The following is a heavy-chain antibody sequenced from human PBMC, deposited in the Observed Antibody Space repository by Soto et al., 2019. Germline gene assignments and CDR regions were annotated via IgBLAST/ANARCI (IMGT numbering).Heavy chain of an antibody. Sequence: QVQLVESGGGVVQPGRSLRLSCAASGFTFSSYGMHWVRQAPGKGLEWVAVISYDGSNKYYADSVKGRFTISRDNSKNTLYLQMNSLRAEDTAVYYCAKDLSRRITIFGVVPGPVYYGMDVWGQGTTVTVSS. D-gene: IGHD3-3*01. J-gene: IGHJ6*02. V-gene: IGHV3-30*18. CDR2: ISYDGSNK. CDR3: AKDLSRRITIFGVVPGPVYYGMDV. CDR1: GFTFSSYG.